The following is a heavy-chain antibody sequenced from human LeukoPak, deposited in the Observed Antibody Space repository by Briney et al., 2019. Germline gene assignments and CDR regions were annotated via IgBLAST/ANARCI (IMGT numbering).Heavy chain of an antibody. CDR2: IYYSGST. Sequence: PSQTLSLTCSVSGGSINSGGYSWSWIRQPPGKGLEWIGYIYYSGSTYYNPSLKSRVTISVDRSKNQLSLRLSSVTAADTAVYYCARVLGSVTAGEWFDPWGQGTLVTVSS. D-gene: IGHD4-11*01. CDR1: GGSINSGGYS. CDR3: ARVLGSVTAGEWFDP. J-gene: IGHJ5*02. V-gene: IGHV4-30-2*01.